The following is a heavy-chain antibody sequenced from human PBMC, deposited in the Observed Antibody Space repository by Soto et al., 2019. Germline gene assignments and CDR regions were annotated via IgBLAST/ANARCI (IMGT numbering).Heavy chain of an antibody. V-gene: IGHV3-53*01. CDR2: IYSGGST. Sequence: PGGSLRLSCAASGFTVSSNYMSWVRQAPGKGLEWVSVIYSGGSTYYADSVKGRFTISRDNSKNTLYLQMNSLRAEDTAVYYCARGPGDFWRDNWFDPWGQGTLVTVSS. D-gene: IGHD3-3*01. CDR1: GFTVSSNY. CDR3: ARGPGDFWRDNWFDP. J-gene: IGHJ5*02.